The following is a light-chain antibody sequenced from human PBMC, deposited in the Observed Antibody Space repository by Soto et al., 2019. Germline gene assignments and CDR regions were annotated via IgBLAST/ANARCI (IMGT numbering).Light chain of an antibody. CDR3: QQANSFPLT. Sequence: DIQMTQSPSSVSASVGDRVTSTCRASQGISNWLAWYKQKPGKVPKLLIYAASFLQRVVPSRFSGTESGTDFTLTISSLQTEDFATYYCQQANSFPLTFGGGTKVDIK. V-gene: IGKV1-12*01. CDR1: QGISNW. CDR2: AAS. J-gene: IGKJ4*01.